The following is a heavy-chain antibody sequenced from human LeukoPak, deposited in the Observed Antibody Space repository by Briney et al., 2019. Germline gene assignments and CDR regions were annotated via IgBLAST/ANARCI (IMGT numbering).Heavy chain of an antibody. CDR3: VKNWGGYYFDY. CDR2: VGLSAVST. CDR1: GFMFDNYA. J-gene: IGHJ4*02. V-gene: IGHV3-23*01. D-gene: IGHD7-27*01. Sequence: GGSLRLSCAASGFMFDNYAMHWVRQAPGKGLEWVSTVGLSAVSTYFAVSVKGRFTVSRDSAKNTISLQMTSLRTDDTAVYFCVKNWGGYYFDYWGQGTLVTVSS.